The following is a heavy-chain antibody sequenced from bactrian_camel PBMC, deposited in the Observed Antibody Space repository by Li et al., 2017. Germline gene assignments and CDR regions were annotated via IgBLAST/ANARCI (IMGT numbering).Heavy chain of an antibody. CDR2: ITTGTGNT. CDR3: ATSAGHFWDSEYNY. D-gene: IGHD7*01. CDR1: RYTYR. J-gene: IGHJ4*01. V-gene: IGHV3S40*01. Sequence: VQLVESGGGSVQAGGSLRLSCAASRYTYRLTWFRQAPGKEREGVATITTGTGNTDYADSVKGRFTISRDNAKNTVYLQMNSLKSEDTALYYCATSAGHFWDSEYNYWSQGTQVTVS.